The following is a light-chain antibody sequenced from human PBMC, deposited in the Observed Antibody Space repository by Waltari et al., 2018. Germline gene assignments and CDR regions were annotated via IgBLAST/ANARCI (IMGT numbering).Light chain of an antibody. CDR3: QQYGSSPPTG. Sequence: EIVLTQSPGTLSLSPGERATLSYRASQSVNSRYLAWYQQKSGQAPRLLIHCASSRATCIPDRFSGSGSGTDFTLTISRLEPEDFAVYYCQQYGSSPPTGFGPGTKLDIK. J-gene: IGKJ3*01. V-gene: IGKV3-20*01. CDR1: QSVNSRY. CDR2: CAS.